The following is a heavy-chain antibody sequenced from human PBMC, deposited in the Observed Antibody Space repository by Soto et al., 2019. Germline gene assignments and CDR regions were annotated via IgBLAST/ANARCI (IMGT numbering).Heavy chain of an antibody. V-gene: IGHV1-18*01. CDR3: TREAIVVIPAAQPSHFDS. CDR2: ISPYSGYT. J-gene: IGHJ4*02. Sequence: QVQLLQSGAEVKKPGASVKVSCKGLGYNFIKYGINWVRQAPGQGLAWMGWISPYSGYTHSAQKFQGRLTLTTDTAATTAYMELRSLRSADTALYYCTREAIVVIPAAQPSHFDSWGQGTLVTVSS. D-gene: IGHD2-2*01. CDR1: GYNFIKYG.